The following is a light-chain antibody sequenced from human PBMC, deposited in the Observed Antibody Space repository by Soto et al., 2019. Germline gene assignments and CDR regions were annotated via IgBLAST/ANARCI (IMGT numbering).Light chain of an antibody. J-gene: IGLJ2*01. Sequence: QSVLTQSPSASASLGASVKFTCTLSSGHSSYAIAWHQQQPEKGPRYLMKLNSDGSHNQGDGIPDRFSGSSSGAERYLTISSLQSEDEADYYCQTWDTGSVIFGGGTKVTVL. CDR2: LNSDGSH. CDR1: SGHSSYA. CDR3: QTWDTGSVI. V-gene: IGLV4-69*01.